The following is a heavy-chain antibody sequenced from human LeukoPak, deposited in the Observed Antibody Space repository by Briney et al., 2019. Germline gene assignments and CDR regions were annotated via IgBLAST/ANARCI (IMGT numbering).Heavy chain of an antibody. CDR2: ISGSGGST. D-gene: IGHD3-22*01. CDR3: AKVRYYYDSSGYSYFDY. CDR1: GFTFSSYA. Sequence: GGSLRLSCAASGFTFSSYAMSWVRQAPGKGLEWVSAISGSGGSTYYADSVKGRFTISRDNSKNTLYLQMNSLGAEDTAVYYCAKVRYYYDSSGYSYFDYWGQGTLVTVSS. V-gene: IGHV3-23*01. J-gene: IGHJ4*02.